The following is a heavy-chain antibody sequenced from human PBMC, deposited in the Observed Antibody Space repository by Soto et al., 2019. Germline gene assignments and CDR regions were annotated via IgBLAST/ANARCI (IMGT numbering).Heavy chain of an antibody. J-gene: IGHJ6*02. CDR3: ARARYCASPSCYKHYYYGMDT. CDR2: ISTYNSRT. Sequence: ASGEGLCKASGYTFTSHGISWVRQAPGQGLEWLGWISTYNSRTHYAQKVQGRVTMTTDTSTSTAYLDLRSLTFDDTAVYYCARARYCASPSCYKHYYYGMDTWGQGTTVTVSS. CDR1: GYTFTSHG. V-gene: IGHV1-18*04. D-gene: IGHD2-2*02.